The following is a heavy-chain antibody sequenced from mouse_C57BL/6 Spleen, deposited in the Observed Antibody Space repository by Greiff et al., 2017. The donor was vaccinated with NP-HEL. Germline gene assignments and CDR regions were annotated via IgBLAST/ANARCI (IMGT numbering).Heavy chain of an antibody. CDR1: GYTFTSYW. CDR2: IYPGSGST. V-gene: IGHV1-55*01. J-gene: IGHJ4*01. D-gene: IGHD2-1*01. Sequence: QVQLQQPGAELVKPGASVKMSCKASGYTFTSYWITWVKQRPGQGLEWIGEIYPGSGSTNYNEKFKSKATLTVDTSSSTAYMQLSSLTSEDSAVYYCARKGNYDAMDYWGQGTSVTVSS. CDR3: ARKGNYDAMDY.